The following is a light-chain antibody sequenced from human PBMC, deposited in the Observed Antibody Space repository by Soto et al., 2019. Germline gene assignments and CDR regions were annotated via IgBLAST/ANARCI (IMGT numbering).Light chain of an antibody. CDR2: EVS. V-gene: IGLV2-14*01. CDR3: SSFTSARTLYV. J-gene: IGLJ1*01. CDR1: SSDVGGYKY. Sequence: QSVLTQPASVSGSPGQSITISCAGTSSDVGGYKYVSWYQQNPGKASKLIIYEVSSRPSGVSNRFSGSKSGNTASLTISGLQAEDEADYYCSSFTSARTLYVFGSGTKVTVL.